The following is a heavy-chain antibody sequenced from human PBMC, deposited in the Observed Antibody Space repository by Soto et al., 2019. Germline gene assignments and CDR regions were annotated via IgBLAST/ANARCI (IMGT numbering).Heavy chain of an antibody. J-gene: IGHJ4*02. D-gene: IGHD2-21*02. CDR1: GFTFSTYA. CDR3: AKRADYAGAWYFDY. V-gene: IGHV3-23*01. CDR2: VGGSGAGT. Sequence: EVQLLESGGGLVQPGGSLRLSCAASGFTFSTYAMSWVRQAPGKGLEWVSAVGGSGAGTYYADSVKGRFTISRDNSKNTRYRQMNRLRAEDTAVYYCAKRADYAGAWYFDYWGQGTLVTVSS.